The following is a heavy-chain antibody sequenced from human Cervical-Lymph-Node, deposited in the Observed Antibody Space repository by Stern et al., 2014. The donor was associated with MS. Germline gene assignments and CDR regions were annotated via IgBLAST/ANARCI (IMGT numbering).Heavy chain of an antibody. J-gene: IGHJ4*02. CDR3: AREKRDCSGGSCYSRDDY. Sequence: VQLVQSGAEVKKPGASVKVSCKASGYTFTSYYMHWVRQAPGQGLEWMGIINPSGGTTNHAQKFQGRVTMTRDTSTGTVYMELSSLRSEDTAVYYCAREKRDCSGGSCYSRDDYWGQGTLVTVSS. CDR1: GYTFTSYY. CDR2: INPSGGTT. V-gene: IGHV1-46*03. D-gene: IGHD2-15*01.